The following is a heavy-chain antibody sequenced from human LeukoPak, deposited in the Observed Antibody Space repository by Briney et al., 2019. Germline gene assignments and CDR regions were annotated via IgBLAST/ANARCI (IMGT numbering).Heavy chain of an antibody. V-gene: IGHV3-11*04. Sequence: GGSLRLSCAASGFTFSDYYLSWIRQAPGKGLAWVSYIATGGKTYYTDSVKGRFTISRDNAKNSLYLQMNSLRVEDTAVYYCARGPPYGSRSDYFDYWGQGILVTVSS. J-gene: IGHJ4*02. CDR1: GFTFSDYY. CDR3: ARGPPYGSRSDYFDY. CDR2: IATGGKT. D-gene: IGHD3-10*01.